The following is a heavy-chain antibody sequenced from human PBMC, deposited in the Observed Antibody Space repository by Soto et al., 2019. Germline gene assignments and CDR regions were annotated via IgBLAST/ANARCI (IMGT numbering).Heavy chain of an antibody. CDR3: ARGGRGTDY. CDR1: GFTFSSYG. V-gene: IGHV3-30*03. Sequence: QVQLVDSGGGVVQPGRSLRLSCAASGFTFSSYGMHWVRQAPGKGLEWVAVISYDGSNRYYADSVKGRFTISRDNSKNTLYLQMNSLRTEDTAVYYCARGGRGTDYWGQGTLVTVSS. D-gene: IGHD3-16*01. J-gene: IGHJ4*02. CDR2: ISYDGSNR.